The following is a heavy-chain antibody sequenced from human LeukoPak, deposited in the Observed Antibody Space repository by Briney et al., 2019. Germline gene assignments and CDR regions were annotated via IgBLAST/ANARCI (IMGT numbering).Heavy chain of an antibody. V-gene: IGHV4-59*01. J-gene: IGHJ4*02. D-gene: IGHD5-12*01. CDR2: IYNSGST. CDR3: ARGGGYASPIGY. Sequence: RXXPGXXXEWVGYIYNSGSTNYNPSLKSRVTISVDTSKNQFSLKLSSVTAADTAVYYCARGGGYASPIGYWGQGALVTVSS.